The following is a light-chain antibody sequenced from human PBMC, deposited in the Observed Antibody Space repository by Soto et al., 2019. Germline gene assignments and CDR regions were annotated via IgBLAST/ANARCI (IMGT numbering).Light chain of an antibody. CDR3: QTWGTGIRV. V-gene: IGLV4-69*01. J-gene: IGLJ3*02. Sequence: QLVLTQSPSASASPGASVKLTCTLSSGYSSFAIAWHQQQPEKGPRYLMKVNSDGSHSKGDGIPGRFSGSSSGAERYLTISSLQSEDEADYYCQTWGTGIRVFGGGTKLTVL. CDR1: SGYSSFA. CDR2: VNSDGSH.